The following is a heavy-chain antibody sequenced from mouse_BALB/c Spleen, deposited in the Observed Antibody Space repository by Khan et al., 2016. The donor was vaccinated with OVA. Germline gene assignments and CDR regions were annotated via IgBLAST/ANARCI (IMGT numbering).Heavy chain of an antibody. Sequence: VQLQQSGADFVKPGASVRLSCTASGFNIKDTYMHWITQRPQQGLVWIGRIDPANGDVRYDPKFQDRAPITADASSNTAYLQLSSLTSDDTAVYYCVRGAYSGLFAYWGQGTLVTVSA. J-gene: IGHJ3*01. CDR2: IDPANGDV. D-gene: IGHD2-10*01. CDR1: GFNIKDTY. CDR3: VRGAYSGLFAY. V-gene: IGHV14-3*02.